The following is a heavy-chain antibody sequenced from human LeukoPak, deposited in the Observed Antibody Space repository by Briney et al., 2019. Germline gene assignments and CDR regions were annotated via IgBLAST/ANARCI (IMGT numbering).Heavy chain of an antibody. CDR3: ARVQRGIAVALDY. D-gene: IGHD6-19*01. J-gene: IGHJ4*02. CDR2: VSSGSTYI. Sequence: GGSLRLSCVASGFNFSTYSMNWVRQAPGKGLEWVSSVSSGSTYIYYGDSVKGRFTISRDNAKNSLYLQMNSLRAEDTAVYYCARVQRGIAVALDYWGQGTLATVSS. V-gene: IGHV3-21*01. CDR1: GFNFSTYS.